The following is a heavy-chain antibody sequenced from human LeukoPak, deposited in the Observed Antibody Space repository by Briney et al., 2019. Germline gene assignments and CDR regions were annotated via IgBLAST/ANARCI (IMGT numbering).Heavy chain of an antibody. V-gene: IGHV4-61*02. J-gene: IGHJ4*02. CDR2: IYTSGST. CDR1: GGSISSGSYY. CDR3: AGYDYVWGSYRRDY. Sequence: PSETLSLTCTVSGGSISSGSYYWSWIRQPAGKGLEWIGRIYTSGSTNYNPSLKSRVTISVDTSKNLFSLKLSSVTAADTAVYYCAGYDYVWGSYRRDYWGQGTLVTVSS. D-gene: IGHD3-16*02.